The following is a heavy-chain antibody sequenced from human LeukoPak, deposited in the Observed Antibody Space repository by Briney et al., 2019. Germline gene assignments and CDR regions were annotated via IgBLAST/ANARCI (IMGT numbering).Heavy chain of an antibody. J-gene: IGHJ3*02. Sequence: GGSLRLSCAASGFTFSSYSMNWVRQAPGKGLEWISYISSSSSTIYYADSVKGRFTISRDNAKNSLYLQMNSLRAEDTAVYYCARDMYYDSSGYHAFDIWGQGTMATVSS. CDR3: ARDMYYDSSGYHAFDI. D-gene: IGHD3-22*01. V-gene: IGHV3-48*01. CDR2: ISSSSSTI. CDR1: GFTFSSYS.